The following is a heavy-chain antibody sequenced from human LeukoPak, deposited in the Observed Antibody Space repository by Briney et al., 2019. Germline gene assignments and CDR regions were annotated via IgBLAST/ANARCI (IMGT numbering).Heavy chain of an antibody. CDR3: ARGGHDGTYYLSY. CDR2: ISSSGSCV. CDR1: GFTFSFYS. D-gene: IGHD1-26*01. J-gene: IGHJ4*02. Sequence: GGSLRLSCAASGFTFSFYSITWVRQAPGGGLEWVPSISSSGSCVYYEDSVKGRFTVSRDNAKNSLSLQMNSLRAEDTAVYYCARGGHDGTYYLSYWGQGTPVTVSS. V-gene: IGHV3-21*01.